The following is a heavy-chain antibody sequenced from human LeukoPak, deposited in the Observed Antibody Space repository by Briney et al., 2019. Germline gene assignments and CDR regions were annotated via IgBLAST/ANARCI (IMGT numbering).Heavy chain of an antibody. Sequence: SVKVSCKASGGTFSSYTISWVRQAPGQGLEWMGRIIPILGIANYAQKFQGRVTITADKSTSTAYMELSSLRSEDTAVYYCARRATVTLDAFDIWGQGTMVTVSS. V-gene: IGHV1-69*02. D-gene: IGHD4-17*01. CDR2: IIPILGIA. CDR3: ARRATVTLDAFDI. CDR1: GGTFSSYT. J-gene: IGHJ3*02.